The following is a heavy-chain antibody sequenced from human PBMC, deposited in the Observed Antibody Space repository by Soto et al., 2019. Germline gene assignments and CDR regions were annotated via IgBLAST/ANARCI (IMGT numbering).Heavy chain of an antibody. J-gene: IGHJ6*02. Sequence: GGSVRLSCAASGFTFSNAWMNWVRQAPGKGLEWVGRIKSKTDGGTTDYAAPVKGRFTISRDDSKNTLYLQMNSLKTEDTAVYYCTTDYYAGGYYYGMDVWGQGTTVTVAS. V-gene: IGHV3-15*07. D-gene: IGHD3-22*01. CDR2: IKSKTDGGTT. CDR3: TTDYYAGGYYYGMDV. CDR1: GFTFSNAW.